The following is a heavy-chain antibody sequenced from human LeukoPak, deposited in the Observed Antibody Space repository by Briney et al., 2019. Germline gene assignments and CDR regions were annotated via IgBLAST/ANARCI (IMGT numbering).Heavy chain of an antibody. Sequence: SETLSLTCTVSGGSISSNKYYWGWIRQPPGKGLEWIGSIYYSGSTYYNPTLKSRVTISVDTSKNQFSLKLSSVTAADTAVYYCARVRVVITPEVFDYWGQGTLVTVSS. D-gene: IGHD3-22*01. CDR1: GGSISSNKYY. CDR3: ARVRVVITPEVFDY. CDR2: IYYSGST. J-gene: IGHJ4*02. V-gene: IGHV4-39*01.